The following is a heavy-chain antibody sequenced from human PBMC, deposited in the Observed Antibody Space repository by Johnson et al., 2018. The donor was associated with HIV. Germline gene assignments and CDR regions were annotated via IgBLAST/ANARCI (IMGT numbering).Heavy chain of an antibody. CDR3: ARGGSDAFDI. V-gene: IGHV3-66*01. CDR1: GFTVSSNY. Sequence: VHLVESGGGLVQPGGSLRLSCAASGFTVSSNYMSWVRQAPGKGLEWVSVIYSGGSTYYADSVKGRFTVSRDNSKNTLYLQINSLRADDTAVYYCARGGSDAFDIWGQGTMVTVSS. D-gene: IGHD3-16*01. J-gene: IGHJ3*02. CDR2: IYSGGST.